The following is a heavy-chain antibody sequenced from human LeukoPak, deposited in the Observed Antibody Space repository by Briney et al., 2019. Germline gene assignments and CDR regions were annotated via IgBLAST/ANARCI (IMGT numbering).Heavy chain of an antibody. J-gene: IGHJ4*02. CDR1: GFTFRSYW. CDR2: VKGDGSFT. Sequence: PGGSLRLSCAASGFTFRSYWMHWVRHAPGKGLVWVSRVKGDGSFTNYADSVYGRFTISRDNAKNTLYLHMHSLRAEDTAVYYCVRDGDDFNFDYWGQGSLVTVSS. V-gene: IGHV3-74*01. D-gene: IGHD5-24*01. CDR3: VRDGDDFNFDY.